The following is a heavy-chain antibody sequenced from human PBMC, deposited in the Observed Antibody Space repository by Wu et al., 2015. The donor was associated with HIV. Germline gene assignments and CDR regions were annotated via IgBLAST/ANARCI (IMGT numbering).Heavy chain of an antibody. CDR1: GGTFSSYA. D-gene: IGHD6-19*01. V-gene: IGHV1-69*13. J-gene: IGHJ6*02. CDR3: ARDPGIAVAGYYYYYGMDV. Sequence: QVQLVQSGAEVKKPGSSVKVSCKASGGTFSSYAISWMRQAPGQGLEWMGRVIPIFGTSNYAQKFQGRVTITADESTTTAHMELSSLRSEDTAVYYCARDPGIAVAGYYYYYGMDVWGQGTTVTVSS. CDR2: VIPIFGTS.